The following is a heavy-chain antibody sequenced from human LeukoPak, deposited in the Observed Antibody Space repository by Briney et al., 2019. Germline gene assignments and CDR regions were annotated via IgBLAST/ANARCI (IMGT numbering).Heavy chain of an antibody. V-gene: IGHV3-30-3*01. J-gene: IGHJ6*02. CDR1: GFTFSSYA. D-gene: IGHD6-19*01. CDR2: ISYDGSNK. CDR3: ARDGSGYSSGWYGGMDV. Sequence: PGGSLRLSCAASGFTFSSYAMHWVRQAPGKGLEWVAVISYDGSNKYYADSVKGRFTISRDNSKNTLYLQMNSLRAEDTAVYYCARDGSGYSSGWYGGMDVWGQGTTVTVSS.